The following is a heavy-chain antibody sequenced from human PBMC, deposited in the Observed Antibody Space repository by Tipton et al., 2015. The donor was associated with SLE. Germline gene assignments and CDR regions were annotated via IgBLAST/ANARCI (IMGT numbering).Heavy chain of an antibody. D-gene: IGHD1-26*01. CDR2: ISISGGST. J-gene: IGHJ4*02. CDR1: GFIFSSYA. CDR3: ARVSEWEPEGPIDY. Sequence: GSLRLSCAASGFIFSSYAMSWVRQAPGKGLEWVSGISISGGSTYYADSVKGRFPISRDNSKNTLSVQMNSLRAEDTAVYYCARVSEWEPEGPIDYWGQGTLVTVSS. V-gene: IGHV3-23*01.